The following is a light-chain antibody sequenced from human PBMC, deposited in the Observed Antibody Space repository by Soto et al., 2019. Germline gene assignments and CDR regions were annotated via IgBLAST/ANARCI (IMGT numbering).Light chain of an antibody. CDR3: QQYNSYSVNA. J-gene: IGKJ2*01. Sequence: EIVLTQSPGILSLSPGERATLSCRASQSVSSSYLAWYQQKPGQAPRLLIYDASSRATGIPDRFSGSGSGTEFTLTISRLQPDDFATYYCQQYNSYSVNAFGQGTKVDIK. V-gene: IGKV3-20*01. CDR2: DAS. CDR1: QSVSSSY.